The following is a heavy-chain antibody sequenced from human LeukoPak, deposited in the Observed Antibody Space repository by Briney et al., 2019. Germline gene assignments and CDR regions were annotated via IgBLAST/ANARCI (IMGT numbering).Heavy chain of an antibody. CDR1: GFTVSSSY. CDR3: ARERGGVVGGSLDAFDI. Sequence: GGSLRLSCVASGFTVSSSYMSWVRQAPGKGLEWISVIYSGGSRYYADSVKGRFTISRDNSKNTLYLQMNSLRAEDTAVYYCARERGGVVGGSLDAFDIWGQGTMVTVSS. CDR2: IYSGGSR. V-gene: IGHV3-53*01. D-gene: IGHD1-26*01. J-gene: IGHJ3*02.